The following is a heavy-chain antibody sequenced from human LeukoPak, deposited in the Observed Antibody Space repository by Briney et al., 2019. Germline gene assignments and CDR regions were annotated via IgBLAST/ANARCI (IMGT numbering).Heavy chain of an antibody. D-gene: IGHD3-22*01. CDR3: ARHYYDGTTWPFYFDY. Sequence: SETLSLTCAVYGGSFSGYYWSWIRQPPGKGLEWIGEINHSGSTNHNPSLKSRVTISVDTSKNQFSLKLSSVTAADTAVYYCARHYYDGTTWPFYFDYWGQGILVTVSS. J-gene: IGHJ4*02. V-gene: IGHV4-34*01. CDR2: INHSGST. CDR1: GGSFSGYY.